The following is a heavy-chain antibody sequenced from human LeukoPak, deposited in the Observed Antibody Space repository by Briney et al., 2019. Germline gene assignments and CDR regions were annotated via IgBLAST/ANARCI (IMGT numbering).Heavy chain of an antibody. V-gene: IGHV1-46*01. D-gene: IGHD6-19*01. CDR3: ARAARPLYSSGWSRGSYYFDY. J-gene: IGHJ4*02. CDR2: INPSGGST. Sequence: ASVKVSCKASGYTFTSYYMHWVRQAPGQGLEWMGIINPSGGSTSYAQKFQGRVTMTRDTSTSTVYMELSGLRSEDTAVYYCARAARPLYSSGWSRGSYYFDYWGQGTLVTVSS. CDR1: GYTFTSYY.